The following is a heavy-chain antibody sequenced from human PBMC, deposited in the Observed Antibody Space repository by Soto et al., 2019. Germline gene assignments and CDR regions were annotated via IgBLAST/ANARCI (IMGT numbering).Heavy chain of an antibody. CDR1: GFTFSDYY. J-gene: IGHJ4*02. D-gene: IGHD1-1*01. V-gene: IGHV3-11*06. CDR3: ARSGDNYNRLDY. CDR2: SSNSGTFS. Sequence: QVQLVESGGGLVKPGGSLRLSCEGSGFTFSDYYISWIRQAPGKGLEWISYSSNSGTFSRYADSVKGRFSISRDNTNKWLYLQMNSLRSEDTAVYYCARSGDNYNRLDYWGQGTPVTVSS.